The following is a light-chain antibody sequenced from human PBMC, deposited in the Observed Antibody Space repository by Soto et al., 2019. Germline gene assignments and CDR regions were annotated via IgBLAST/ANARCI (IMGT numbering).Light chain of an antibody. CDR2: GAS. CDR1: QSVSSSY. Sequence: EIVLTQSPGTLSLSPGERATLSCRASQSVSSSYLAWYQQKPGQAPRLLIYGASSRATGIPDRFSGSGSGTDFTLTISSLQPEDFATYYRQQSYSTLWTFGQGTKVDIK. CDR3: QQSYSTLWT. J-gene: IGKJ1*01. V-gene: IGKV3-20*01.